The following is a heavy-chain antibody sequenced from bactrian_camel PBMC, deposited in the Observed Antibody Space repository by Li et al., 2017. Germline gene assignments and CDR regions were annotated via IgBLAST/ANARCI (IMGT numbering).Heavy chain of an antibody. D-gene: IGHD3*01. CDR1: RYTVSISC. J-gene: IGHJ4*01. Sequence: HVQLVESGGGSVQAGGSLRLSCSASRYTVSISCMGWFRQAPGKEREGVAAIAPGGTATFYADSVKGRFTISRDNAKNTVYLQMNGLEPEDTAMYYCAARRNWGSCLWVDTRNLNYWGQGTQVTVS. CDR3: AARRNWGSCLWVDTRNLNY. V-gene: IGHV3S53*01. CDR2: IAPGGTAT.